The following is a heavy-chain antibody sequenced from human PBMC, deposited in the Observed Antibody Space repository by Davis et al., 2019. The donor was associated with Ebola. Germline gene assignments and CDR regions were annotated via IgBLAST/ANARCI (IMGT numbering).Heavy chain of an antibody. CDR2: IKPDGTET. D-gene: IGHD5-24*01. CDR1: GFTFSAYW. J-gene: IGHJ4*02. Sequence: PGGSLRLSCAASGFTFSAYWMSWVRQAPGKGLEWMANIKPDGTETHYVDSVRGRFSISRDNAKNLLYLQMNSLRAEDTAVYYCARDEDGYTHWGQGTLVTVSS. CDR3: ARDEDGYTH. V-gene: IGHV3-7*03.